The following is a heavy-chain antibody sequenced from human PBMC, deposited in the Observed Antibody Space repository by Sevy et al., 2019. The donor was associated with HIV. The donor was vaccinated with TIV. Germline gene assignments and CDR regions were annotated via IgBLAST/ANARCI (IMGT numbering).Heavy chain of an antibody. CDR1: GFTFSSYG. V-gene: IGHV3-33*01. CDR2: IWYDGSNK. CDR3: ARDIVGATYAFDI. Sequence: GGSLRLSCAASGFTFSSYGMHWVRQAPGKGLEWVAVIWYDGSNKYYADSVKGRFSISRDNSKNTLYLQMNSLRAEDTAVYYCARDIVGATYAFDIWGQGTMVTVSS. J-gene: IGHJ3*02. D-gene: IGHD1-26*01.